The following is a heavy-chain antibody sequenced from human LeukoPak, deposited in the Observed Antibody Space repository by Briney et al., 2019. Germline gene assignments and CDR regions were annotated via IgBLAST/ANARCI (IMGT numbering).Heavy chain of an antibody. CDR2: IYTSGST. Sequence: SETLSLTCSVSGDSISSYYWSWIRQPAGKGLEWIGRIYTSGSTNYNPSLKNRVTMSIDTSKNEFSLKLSSVTAADTAAYLCARGIYGDYGLGYWGQGTLVTVSS. CDR1: GDSISSYY. V-gene: IGHV4-4*07. J-gene: IGHJ4*02. D-gene: IGHD4-17*01. CDR3: ARGIYGDYGLGY.